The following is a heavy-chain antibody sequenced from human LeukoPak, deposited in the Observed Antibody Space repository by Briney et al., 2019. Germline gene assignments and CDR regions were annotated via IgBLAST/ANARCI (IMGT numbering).Heavy chain of an antibody. J-gene: IGHJ3*02. CDR3: ASPHDYGDYEVAFDI. CDR1: GGTFSSYA. D-gene: IGHD4-17*01. CDR2: IIPILGIA. V-gene: IGHV1-69*04. Sequence: GASVKVSCKASGGTFSSYAISWVRQAPGQGLEWMGRIIPILGIANYAQKSQGRVTVIADKSTSTAYMELSSLRSDDTAVYYCASPHDYGDYEVAFDIWGQGTMVTVSS.